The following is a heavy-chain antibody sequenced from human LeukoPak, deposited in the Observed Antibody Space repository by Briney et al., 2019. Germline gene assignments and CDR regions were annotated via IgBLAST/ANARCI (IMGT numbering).Heavy chain of an antibody. J-gene: IGHJ3*02. Sequence: SQTLSLTCTVSGGSITGGGYSWSWIRQAPGKGLEWIGYIHYSGSTNYNPSLKSRVTISVDTSKNQLSLKLSSVTAADTAVYYCARDKRAIFGVAYDAFDIWGQGTMVTVSS. CDR1: GGSITGGGYS. CDR2: IHYSGST. V-gene: IGHV4-61*08. CDR3: ARDKRAIFGVAYDAFDI. D-gene: IGHD3-3*01.